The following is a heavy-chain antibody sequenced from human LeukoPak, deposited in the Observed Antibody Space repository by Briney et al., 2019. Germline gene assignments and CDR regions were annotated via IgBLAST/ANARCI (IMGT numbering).Heavy chain of an antibody. Sequence: ASVKVSCKASGYTFTSYGISWVRQAPGQGLEWMGWISAYNGNTNYAQKLQGRVTMTTDTSTSTAYMEPRSLRSDDTAVYYCARAYYGSGSYPVSHYYYYYGMDVWGKGTTVTVSS. J-gene: IGHJ6*04. V-gene: IGHV1-18*04. D-gene: IGHD3-10*01. CDR2: ISAYNGNT. CDR3: ARAYYGSGSYPVSHYYYYYGMDV. CDR1: GYTFTSYG.